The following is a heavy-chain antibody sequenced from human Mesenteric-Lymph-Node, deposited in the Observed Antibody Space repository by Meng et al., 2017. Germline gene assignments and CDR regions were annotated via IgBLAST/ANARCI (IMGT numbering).Heavy chain of an antibody. CDR2: INAGNGNT. Sequence: QVHLVQSGAEVKKPGASVTVSCKASGYTFTTYAIHWVRQAPGQRLEWMGWINAGNGNTRYSQKFQGRVSITRDTSASTAYMELGSLRSEDTAVYYCARCIAVAGNWFDPWGQGTLVTVSS. V-gene: IGHV1-3*01. CDR1: GYTFTTYA. CDR3: ARCIAVAGNWFDP. D-gene: IGHD6-19*01. J-gene: IGHJ5*02.